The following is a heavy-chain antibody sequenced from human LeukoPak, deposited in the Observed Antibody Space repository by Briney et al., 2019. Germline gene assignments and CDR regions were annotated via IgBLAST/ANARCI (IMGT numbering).Heavy chain of an antibody. CDR2: ISSRSSYI. CDR1: GFTFSSYS. V-gene: IGHV3-21*01. Sequence: PGGSLRLSCAASGFTFSSYSMNWVRQAPGKGPEWVSSISSRSSYIYYADSVKGRFTISRDNAKNSLYLQMNSLRAEDTAVYYCSRGVAYYYDSSGYLAGDYWGQGTLVTVSS. CDR3: SRGVAYYYDSSGYLAGDY. D-gene: IGHD3-22*01. J-gene: IGHJ4*02.